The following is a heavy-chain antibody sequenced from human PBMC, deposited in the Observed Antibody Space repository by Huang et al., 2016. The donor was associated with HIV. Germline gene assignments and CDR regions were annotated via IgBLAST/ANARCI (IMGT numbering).Heavy chain of an antibody. D-gene: IGHD6-19*01. CDR2: IRGSDNTT. CDR3: AKDRVAGTGHCFDP. J-gene: IGHJ5*02. CDR1: GFSFRSYT. Sequence: EVKLLESGGGLVQPGGALRLSCAASGFSFRSYTMTWVRQAPGKGLEWVSYIRGSDNTTFYADSVKGRFTISRDNSKKTLYLQMKSLRVDDTAVYYCAKDRVAGTGHCFDPWGQGTLVTVSS. V-gene: IGHV3-23*01.